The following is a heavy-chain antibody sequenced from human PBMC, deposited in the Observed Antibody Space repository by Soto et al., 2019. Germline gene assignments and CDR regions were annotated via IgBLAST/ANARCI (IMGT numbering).Heavy chain of an antibody. J-gene: IGHJ5*02. CDR2: VDGSGSTT. CDR1: GFTFSSYA. Sequence: EVQLLEAGGGLVQPGGSLRLSFAASGFTFSSYAMSWVRQAPGKGLEWVSSVDGSGSTTYYADSVKGRFTISRDNSKNTLYLQMNSLRAEDTAVYYCAKSAYASWTQRFDPWGQGTLVTVSS. D-gene: IGHD3-10*01. CDR3: AKSAYASWTQRFDP. V-gene: IGHV3-23*01.